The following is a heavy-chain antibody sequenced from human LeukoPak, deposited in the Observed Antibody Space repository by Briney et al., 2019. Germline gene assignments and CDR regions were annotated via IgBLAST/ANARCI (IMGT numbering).Heavy chain of an antibody. CDR1: GGSFSGYY. CDR3: AKDQSSSGWYGTFDY. V-gene: IGHV3-23*01. D-gene: IGHD6-19*01. CDR2: ISGSGSST. Sequence: PSETLSLTCAVYGGSFSGYYWSWVRQAPGKGLEWVSGISGSGSSTHYADSVKGRFTISRDNSKNTLYLQMNSLRAEDTAIYYCAKDQSSSGWYGTFDYWGQGTLVTVSS. J-gene: IGHJ4*02.